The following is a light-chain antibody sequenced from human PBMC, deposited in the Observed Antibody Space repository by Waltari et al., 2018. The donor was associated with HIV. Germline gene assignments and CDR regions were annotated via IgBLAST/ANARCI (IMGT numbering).Light chain of an antibody. CDR1: ALSDQL. J-gene: IGLJ2*01. CDR3: LSADGRGVRKF. CDR2: RSR. Sequence: YELTQPPSVSVSPGQTARITCSGNALSDQLGYWYQHKVGQASGVVIFRSRERSSQVPSRFSASKSVTTFTLTISGVQAEDEADYFCLSADGRGVRKFFGGGTRLSVL. V-gene: IGLV3-25*03.